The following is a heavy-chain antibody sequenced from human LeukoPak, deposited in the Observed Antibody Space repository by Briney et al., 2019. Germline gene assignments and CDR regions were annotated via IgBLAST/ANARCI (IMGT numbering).Heavy chain of an antibody. CDR1: VGSISSSSYY. CDR3: ARRGDYGDYVFGGG. D-gene: IGHD4-17*01. CDR2: IYYSGSP. Sequence: SETLSLTCTLSVGSISSSSYYWGWIRQPPGKGLEWIGSIYYSGSPYYNPSLKTRVTISVATSKNQFSLKLSSVTAADTAVYYCARRGDYGDYVFGGGGGQGTLVTVSS. V-gene: IGHV4-39*01. J-gene: IGHJ4*02.